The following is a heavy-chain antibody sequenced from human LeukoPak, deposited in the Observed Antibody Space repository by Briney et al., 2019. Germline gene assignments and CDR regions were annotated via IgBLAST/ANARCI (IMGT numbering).Heavy chain of an antibody. CDR3: TRDQGLTTPAGDAFDI. V-gene: IGHV3-66*02. J-gene: IGHJ3*02. CDR1: GFTVSSNY. CDR2: IYSGGST. Sequence: GGSLRLSCAASGFTVSSNYMSWVRQAPGKGLEWVSVIYSGGSTYYADSVRGRFTISRDNSKNTVSLQMNSLRAEDTAVYYCTRDQGLTTPAGDAFDIWGQGAMVTVSS. D-gene: IGHD3-3*01.